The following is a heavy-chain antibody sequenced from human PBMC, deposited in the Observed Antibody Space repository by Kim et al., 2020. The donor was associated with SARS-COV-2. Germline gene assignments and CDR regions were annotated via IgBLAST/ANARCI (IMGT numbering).Heavy chain of an antibody. CDR2: IRGGGAVT. J-gene: IGHJ3*02. V-gene: IGHV3-23*01. D-gene: IGHD3-16*01. CDR1: GFTFSNYA. CDR3: AKCHSDWGNDAFDI. Sequence: GGSLRLSCAASGFTFSNYAMSWVRQAPGKGLEWVSYIRGGGAVTHYAGSVKGRCTISRDNFKNTLYLQVDSLRAEYTAVYYCAKCHSDWGNDAFDIWG.